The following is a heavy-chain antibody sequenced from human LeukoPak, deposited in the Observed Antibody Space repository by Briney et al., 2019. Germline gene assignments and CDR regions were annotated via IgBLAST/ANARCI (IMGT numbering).Heavy chain of an antibody. CDR3: AKGYRSGWYQGFDC. Sequence: PGGSLRLSCAASGFTFSSYAMSWVRQAPGKGMEWVSAIGGSGGSTYYADSVKGRFTISRDNSKNTLYLQMNSLRAEDTAVYYCAKGYRSGWYQGFDCWGQGTLVTVSS. CDR2: IGGSGGST. V-gene: IGHV3-23*01. J-gene: IGHJ4*02. D-gene: IGHD6-19*01. CDR1: GFTFSSYA.